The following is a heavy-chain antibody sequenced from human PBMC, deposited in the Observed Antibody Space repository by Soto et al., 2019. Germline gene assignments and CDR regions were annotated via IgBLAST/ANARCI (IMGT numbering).Heavy chain of an antibody. D-gene: IGHD1-26*01. V-gene: IGHV3-21*01. CDR3: AREGWELKAFDI. CDR2: ISSSSSYI. Sequence: EVQLVESGGGLVKPGGSLRLSCAASGFTFSSYSMNWVRQAPGKGLEWVSSISSSSSYIYYADSVKGRFTISRDNAKNSLYLQMNSLRAEDTAMYYCAREGWELKAFDILGQGTMVTVSS. CDR1: GFTFSSYS. J-gene: IGHJ3*02.